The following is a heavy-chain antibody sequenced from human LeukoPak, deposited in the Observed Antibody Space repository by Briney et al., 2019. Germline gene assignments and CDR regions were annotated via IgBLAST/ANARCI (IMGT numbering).Heavy chain of an antibody. V-gene: IGHV3-30*02. D-gene: IGHD3-22*01. J-gene: IGHJ4*02. CDR2: IRYDGSNK. Sequence: PGGSLRLSCAASGFTFSSYGMHWVRQAPGKGMEWVAFIRYDGSNKYYADSVKGRFTISRDNSKNTLYLQMNSLRAEDTAVYYCARPYYYDSRGYYSYWGQGTLLTVSS. CDR3: ARPYYYDSRGYYSY. CDR1: GFTFSSYG.